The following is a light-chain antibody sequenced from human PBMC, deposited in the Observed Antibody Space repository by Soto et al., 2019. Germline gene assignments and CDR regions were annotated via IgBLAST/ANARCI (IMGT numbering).Light chain of an antibody. Sequence: IQMTQSPSTLSASVGDRVTVTCWASPSVGPSLAWYQQKPGKVPTLLIYGASLLETGVPSRFSGSGSGTDFTLTIASLQPDDSATYYCQHYDSFPLTFGPGTKVEIK. CDR3: QHYDSFPLT. J-gene: IGKJ3*01. CDR2: GAS. CDR1: PSVGPS. V-gene: IGKV1-5*01.